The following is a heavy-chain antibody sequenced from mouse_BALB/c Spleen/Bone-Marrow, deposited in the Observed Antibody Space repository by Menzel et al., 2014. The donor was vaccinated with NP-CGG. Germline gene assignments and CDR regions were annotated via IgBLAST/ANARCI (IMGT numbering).Heavy chain of an antibody. Sequence: QVQLQQPGPELVRPGVSVKIPCKGSGYTFTDYAMHWVKQSHAKSLEWIGVINTYSGNTNYNQNFKGKATMTVDKSSSTAFMELARLTYEDSAIYYCAREGYASTAWFAYWGQGTLVTVSA. CDR1: GYTFTDYA. J-gene: IGHJ3*01. D-gene: IGHD1-1*01. CDR3: AREGYASTAWFAY. V-gene: IGHV1-67*01. CDR2: INTYSGNT.